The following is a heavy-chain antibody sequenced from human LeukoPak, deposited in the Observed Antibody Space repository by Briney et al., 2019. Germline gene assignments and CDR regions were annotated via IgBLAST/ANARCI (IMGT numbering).Heavy chain of an antibody. Sequence: GASVKVSCKASGGTFSSYAISWVRQAPGQGLEWMGGIIPIFGTANYAQKFQGRVTITADESTSTAYMELSSLRSEDTAVYYCETKGNDGDHFDYWGQGTLVTVSS. CDR2: IIPIFGTA. CDR1: GGTFSSYA. CDR3: ETKGNDGDHFDY. J-gene: IGHJ4*02. D-gene: IGHD1-1*01. V-gene: IGHV1-69*13.